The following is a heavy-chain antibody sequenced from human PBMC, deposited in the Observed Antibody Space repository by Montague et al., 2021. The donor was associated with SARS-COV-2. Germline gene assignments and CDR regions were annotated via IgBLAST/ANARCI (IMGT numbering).Heavy chain of an antibody. V-gene: IGHV4-39*01. D-gene: IGHD3-10*01. J-gene: IGHJ5*02. Sequence: SETLSLTCTVSGGSISSSSYYWGWIRQPPGKGLDWIGSIYYSGSTYYNPSLKSRVTISVDTSKNQFSLKLSSVTAADTAVYYCARGPADYYGSGSYPAGENWFDLWGQGTLVTVSS. CDR2: IYYSGST. CDR1: GGSISSSSYY. CDR3: ARGPADYYGSGSYPAGENWFDL.